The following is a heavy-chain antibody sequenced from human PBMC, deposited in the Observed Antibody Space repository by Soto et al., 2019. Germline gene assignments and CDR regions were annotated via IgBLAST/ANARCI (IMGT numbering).Heavy chain of an antibody. D-gene: IGHD2-21*02. CDR1: GGTFSSYT. Sequence: GASVKVSCKASGGTFSSYTISWVRQAPGQGLEWMGRIIPILGIANYAQKFQGRVTITADKSTSTAYMELSSLRSEDTAVYYCARGGHVVVVTAAFDYWGQGTLVTVSS. CDR2: IIPILGIA. CDR3: ARGGHVVVVTAAFDY. V-gene: IGHV1-69*02. J-gene: IGHJ4*02.